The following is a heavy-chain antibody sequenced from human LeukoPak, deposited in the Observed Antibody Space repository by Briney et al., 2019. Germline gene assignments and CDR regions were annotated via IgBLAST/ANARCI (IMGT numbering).Heavy chain of an antibody. J-gene: IGHJ4*02. D-gene: IGHD6-19*01. V-gene: IGHV1-2*02. CDR3: ARSQSRIAVTGTDY. Sequence: ASVKVSCKASGYTFTGYYIHWVRQAPGQGLEWMGWINPNSGGTNYAQKFQGRVTMTRDTSISTAYMELSRLRSDDTAVYYCARSQSRIAVTGTDYWGQGTLVTVSS. CDR1: GYTFTGYY. CDR2: INPNSGGT.